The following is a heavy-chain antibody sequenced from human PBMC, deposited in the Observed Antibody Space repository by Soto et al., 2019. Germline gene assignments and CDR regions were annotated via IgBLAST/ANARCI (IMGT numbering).Heavy chain of an antibody. CDR1: GFTVSSNY. CDR2: IYSGGST. V-gene: IGHV3-66*01. Sequence: EVQLVESGGGLVQPGGSLRLSCAASGFTVSSNYMSWVRQAPGKGLEWVSVIYSGGSTYYADSVKGRFTISRDNSKNTLHLQMNSLRAEDTAVYYCARVPAAGIFDYWGQGTLVTVTS. D-gene: IGHD6-13*01. CDR3: ARVPAAGIFDY. J-gene: IGHJ4*02.